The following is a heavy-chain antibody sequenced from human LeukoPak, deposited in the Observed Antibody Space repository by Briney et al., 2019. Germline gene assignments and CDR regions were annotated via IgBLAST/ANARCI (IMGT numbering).Heavy chain of an antibody. D-gene: IGHD1-7*01. CDR1: GYRFTDYW. Sequence: GESLKISCKGSGYRFTDYWIGWVRQMPGKGLEWMGIIYPGDSDTRYSPSFQGQVTISADKSINTAHLQWSSLKASDAAMYYCARGAAGTTPDYYYFGLDVWGQGTTVRVSS. CDR2: IYPGDSDT. CDR3: ARGAAGTTPDYYYFGLDV. V-gene: IGHV5-51*01. J-gene: IGHJ6*02.